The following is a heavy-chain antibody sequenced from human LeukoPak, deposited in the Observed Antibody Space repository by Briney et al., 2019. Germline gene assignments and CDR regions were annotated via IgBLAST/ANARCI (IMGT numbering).Heavy chain of an antibody. J-gene: IGHJ4*02. V-gene: IGHV3-48*01. CDR1: GFTFSSYS. Sequence: GSLRLSCAASGFTFSSYSMNWVRQAPGKGLEWVSYITSSSSTIYYADSVKGRFTISRDNAKNSLYLQMNSLRAADTAVYYCARDQDYFDYWGQGTLVTVSS. CDR3: ARDQDYFDY. CDR2: ITSSSSTI.